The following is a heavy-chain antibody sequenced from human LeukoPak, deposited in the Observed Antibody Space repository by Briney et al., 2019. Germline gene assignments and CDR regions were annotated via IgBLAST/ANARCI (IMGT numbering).Heavy chain of an antibody. CDR2: ISSSGSTI. Sequence: GGSLRLSCAASGFTFSSYEMNWVRRAPGKGLEWVSYISSSGSTIYYADSVKGRFTISRDNAKNSLYLQMNSLRAEDTAVYYCASLYYDILTGYEGGFDYWGQGTLVTVSS. CDR3: ASLYYDILTGYEGGFDY. J-gene: IGHJ4*02. CDR1: GFTFSSYE. D-gene: IGHD3-9*01. V-gene: IGHV3-48*03.